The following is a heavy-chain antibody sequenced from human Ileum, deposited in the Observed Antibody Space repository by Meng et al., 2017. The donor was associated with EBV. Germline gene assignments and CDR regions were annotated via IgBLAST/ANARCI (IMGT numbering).Heavy chain of an antibody. CDR3: ATGVADFEY. Sequence: QVQLVQCGAGVKKPGASVKGACKASGYTFTSYDINWVRQGTGQGLEWMGWMNPNRGTTGYAQKFQGRVTMTRNISKSTAYMDLSSLRSEDTAVYYCATGVADFEYWGQGTLVTVSS. D-gene: IGHD6-19*01. CDR1: GYTFTSYD. CDR2: MNPNRGTT. V-gene: IGHV1-8*01. J-gene: IGHJ4*02.